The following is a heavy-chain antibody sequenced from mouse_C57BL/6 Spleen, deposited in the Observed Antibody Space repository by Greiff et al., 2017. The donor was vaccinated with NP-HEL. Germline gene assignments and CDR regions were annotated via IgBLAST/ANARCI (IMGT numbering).Heavy chain of an antibody. V-gene: IGHV1-82*01. J-gene: IGHJ1*03. D-gene: IGHD1-1*01. CDR1: GYAFSSSW. CDR3: ARWDYGSSHWYFDV. Sequence: VQLQQSGPELVKPGASVKISCKASGYAFSSSWMNWVKQRPGKGLEWIGRIYPGDGDTNYNGKFKGKATLTADKSSSTAYMQLSSLTSEDSAVYFCARWDYGSSHWYFDVWGTGTTVTVSS. CDR2: IYPGDGDT.